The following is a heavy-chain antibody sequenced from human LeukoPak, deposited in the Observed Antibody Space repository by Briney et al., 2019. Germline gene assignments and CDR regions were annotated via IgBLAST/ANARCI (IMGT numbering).Heavy chain of an antibody. D-gene: IGHD6-19*01. J-gene: IGHJ4*02. V-gene: IGHV3-9*01. CDR2: ISWTSTKI. Sequence: GGSLRLSCAASGFIFDAYAMHWVRQAPGKGLEWVSGISWTSTKIGYADSVKGRFTISRDNAKNSLYLQMNSLRVEDTAFYYCAKDNRRHYTSGPNPDSLHWGQGALVTVSS. CDR1: GFIFDAYA. CDR3: AKDNRRHYTSGPNPDSLH.